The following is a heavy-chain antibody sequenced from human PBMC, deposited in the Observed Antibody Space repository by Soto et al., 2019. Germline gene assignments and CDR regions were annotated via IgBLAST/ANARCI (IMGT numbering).Heavy chain of an antibody. CDR1: GFAVSSKY. D-gene: IGHD6-19*01. V-gene: IGHV3-53*01. J-gene: IGHJ4*02. CDR3: VQTTGWPGFDF. CDR2: IYGGGTT. Sequence: GGSLRLSCAASGFAVSSKYITWVRQAPGKGLEWVSVIYGGGTTYYADSVKGRFTISRDTSKNTLYLQMNSLRAEDTVVYYCVQTTGWPGFDFWGQGTLVTVSS.